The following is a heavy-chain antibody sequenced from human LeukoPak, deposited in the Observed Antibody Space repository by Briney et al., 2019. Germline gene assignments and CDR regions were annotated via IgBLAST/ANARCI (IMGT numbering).Heavy chain of an antibody. CDR1: GGTFSSYA. V-gene: IGHV1-69*06. Sequence: GSSVKVSCKASGGTFSSYAISWVRQAPGQGLEWMGGIIPIFGTANYAQKFQGRVTITADKSTSTAYMELSSLRSEDTAVYYCARGPPYYDFWSGYYSSYFDYWGQGTLVTVSS. D-gene: IGHD3-3*01. J-gene: IGHJ4*02. CDR3: ARGPPYYDFWSGYYSSYFDY. CDR2: IIPIFGTA.